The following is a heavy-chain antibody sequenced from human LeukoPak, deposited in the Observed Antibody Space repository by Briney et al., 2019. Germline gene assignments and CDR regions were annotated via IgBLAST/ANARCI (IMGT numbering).Heavy chain of an antibody. Sequence: SETLSLTCTVSGGSISSHYWSWIRQPPGKGLVWIGYIYYSGSTNYNPSLKSRVTISVDTSKNQFSLKLSSVTAADTAVYYCARRVAGSSWYPDPKYNWFDPWGQGTLVTVSS. CDR3: ARRVAGSSWYPDPKYNWFDP. J-gene: IGHJ5*02. CDR1: GGSISSHY. CDR2: IYYSGST. V-gene: IGHV4-59*11. D-gene: IGHD6-13*01.